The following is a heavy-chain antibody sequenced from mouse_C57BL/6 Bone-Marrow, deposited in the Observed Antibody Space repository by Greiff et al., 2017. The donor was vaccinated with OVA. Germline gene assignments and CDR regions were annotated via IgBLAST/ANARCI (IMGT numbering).Heavy chain of an antibody. CDR2: SRNKANDYTT. D-gene: IGHD2-4*01. CDR3: ARGYDYSSYRYFDV. Sequence: EVKLMESGGGLVQSGRSLRLSCATSGFTFSDFYMEWVRQAPGKGLEWIAASRNKANDYTTEYSVSVKGRFIVSRDTSQSILYLQMKALRAEDTAIYYCARGYDYSSYRYFDVWGTGTTVTVSS. V-gene: IGHV7-1*01. J-gene: IGHJ1*03. CDR1: GFTFSDFY.